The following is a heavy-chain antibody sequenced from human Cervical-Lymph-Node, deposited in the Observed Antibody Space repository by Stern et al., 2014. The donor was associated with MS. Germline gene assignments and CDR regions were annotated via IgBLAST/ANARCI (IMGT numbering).Heavy chain of an antibody. D-gene: IGHD5-12*01. CDR1: GFTFSSYA. Sequence: QVQLVQSGGGVVQPGRSLRLSCAASGFTFSSYAMHWVRQAPGKGLEWVAVISYDGSNKYYADSVKGRFTISRDNSKNTLYLQMNSLRAEDTAVYYCARDLGYALFDYWGQGTLVTVSS. CDR2: ISYDGSNK. V-gene: IGHV3-30-3*01. CDR3: ARDLGYALFDY. J-gene: IGHJ4*02.